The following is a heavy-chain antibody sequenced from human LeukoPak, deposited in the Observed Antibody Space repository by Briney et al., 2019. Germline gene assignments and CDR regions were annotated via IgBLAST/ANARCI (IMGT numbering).Heavy chain of an antibody. V-gene: IGHV3-7*03. CDR1: GFTFNSHW. Sequence: QPGGSLRLSCAASGFTFNSHWMNWVRQAPGKGLEWVGIINQDGGRIGYGDSVKGRFTISRDNAKNSLYLQRDSLRAEDTAVYYCARDPAGGAHDLWGHGTMVTVSS. CDR3: ARDPAGGAHDL. CDR2: INQDGGRI. D-gene: IGHD3-10*01. J-gene: IGHJ3*01.